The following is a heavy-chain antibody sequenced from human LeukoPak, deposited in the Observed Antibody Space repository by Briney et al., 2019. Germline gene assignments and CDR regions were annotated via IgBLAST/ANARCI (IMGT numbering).Heavy chain of an antibody. CDR1: GYSFTSYW. Sequence: GESLQISCKGSGYSFTSYWIGWVRQLPGKSLEWMGIIYPGDSDTRYSPSFQGQVTISADKSISTAYLQWSSLKASDTAMYYCARKSHSSSWTHFDYWGQGTLVTVSS. CDR3: ARKSHSSSWTHFDY. CDR2: IYPGDSDT. J-gene: IGHJ4*02. V-gene: IGHV5-51*01. D-gene: IGHD6-13*01.